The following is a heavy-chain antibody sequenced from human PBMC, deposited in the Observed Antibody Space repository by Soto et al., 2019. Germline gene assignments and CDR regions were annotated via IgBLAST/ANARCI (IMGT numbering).Heavy chain of an antibody. Sequence: SVKVSCKASGGAFSSYASSWVQQAPGQGLEWMGGIIPIFGTANYAQKFQGRVTITADESTSTAYMELSSLRSEDTAVYYCARVIMNGPGTDFNYYYGMDVWGQGTTVTVSS. V-gene: IGHV1-69*13. CDR1: GGAFSSYA. J-gene: IGHJ6*02. CDR3: ARVIMNGPGTDFNYYYGMDV. D-gene: IGHD1-1*01. CDR2: IIPIFGTA.